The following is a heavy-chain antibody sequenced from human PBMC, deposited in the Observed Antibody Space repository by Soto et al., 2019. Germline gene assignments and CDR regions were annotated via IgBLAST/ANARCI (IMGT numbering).Heavy chain of an antibody. D-gene: IGHD6-19*01. CDR1: GGSISSGGYS. V-gene: IGHV4-30-2*01. CDR3: ATAGGLGAVAADY. CDR2: IYHSGST. J-gene: IGHJ4*02. Sequence: QLQLQESGSGLVKPSQTLSLTCAVSGGSISSGGYSWSWIRQPPGKGLEWIGYIYHSGSTYYNPSLKSRVTISVDRSKNQFSLKLSSVTAAETAVYYCATAGGLGAVAADYWGQGTLVTVSS.